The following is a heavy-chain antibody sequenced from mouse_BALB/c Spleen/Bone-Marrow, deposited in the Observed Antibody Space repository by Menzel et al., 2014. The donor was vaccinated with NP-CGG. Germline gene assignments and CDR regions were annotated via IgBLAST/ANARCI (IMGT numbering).Heavy chain of an antibody. CDR2: ISSGGSYT. Sequence: EVKLMESGGGLVKPGGSLKLSCAASGFSFSSYAISWVRQTPEKRLEWVATISSGGSYTYYPDGVKGRFTISRDNAKNTLYLQMSSLRSEDTAMYYCARQRDGNYREFAYWGQGTLVTVSA. D-gene: IGHD2-1*01. J-gene: IGHJ3*01. CDR3: ARQRDGNYREFAY. V-gene: IGHV5-9-3*01. CDR1: GFSFSSYA.